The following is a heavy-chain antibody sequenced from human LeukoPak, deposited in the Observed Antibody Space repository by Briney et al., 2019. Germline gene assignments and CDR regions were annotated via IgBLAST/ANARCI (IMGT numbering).Heavy chain of an antibody. V-gene: IGHV3-9*01. CDR2: ISWNSVGI. J-gene: IGHJ4*02. Sequence: GGSLRLSCAASGFTFDDYAMYWVRQAPGKGLEWVSGISWNSVGIGYADSVRGRFTISRDNARNSLYLQMNSLRAEDTALYYCAKLSYDSSGYYYEDWGQGTLVTVSS. CDR1: GFTFDDYA. CDR3: AKLSYDSSGYYYED. D-gene: IGHD3-22*01.